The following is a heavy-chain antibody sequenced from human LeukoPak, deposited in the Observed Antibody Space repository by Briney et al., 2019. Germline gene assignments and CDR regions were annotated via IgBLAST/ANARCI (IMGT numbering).Heavy chain of an antibody. J-gene: IGHJ4*02. D-gene: IGHD3-22*01. Sequence: GGSLRLACAASGFTFSSYAVSWVRQAPGKGLECLSAISGSGGSTYYADSVKGRVTISRDNSKNTLYLQMNSLRAEETAVYYCAKRSTMIVVDESYFDYWGQGTLVTVSS. CDR3: AKRSTMIVVDESYFDY. CDR1: GFTFSSYA. CDR2: ISGSGGST. V-gene: IGHV3-23*01.